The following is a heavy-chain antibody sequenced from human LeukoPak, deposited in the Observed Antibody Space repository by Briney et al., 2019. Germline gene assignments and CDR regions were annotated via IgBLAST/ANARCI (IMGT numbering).Heavy chain of an antibody. D-gene: IGHD1-7*01. Sequence: GGSLRPSCAASGFTFDDYAMHWVRQAPGKGLEWVSGISWNSGSIGYADSVKGRFTTSRDNAKNSLYLQMNSLRAEDTALYYCAKDMAGTFDYWGQGTLVTVSS. CDR1: GFTFDDYA. J-gene: IGHJ4*02. CDR2: ISWNSGSI. V-gene: IGHV3-9*01. CDR3: AKDMAGTFDY.